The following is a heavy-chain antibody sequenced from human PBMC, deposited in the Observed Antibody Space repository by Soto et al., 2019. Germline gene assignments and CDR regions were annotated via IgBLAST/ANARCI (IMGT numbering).Heavy chain of an antibody. D-gene: IGHD6-13*01. Sequence: GGSLRLSCAASGFTFSSYSMNWVRQAPGKGLEWVSSISSSSSYIYYADSVKGRFTISRDNAKNSLYLQMNSLRAEDTAVYYCARDREAYSSSWYGKTFDYWGQGTLVTAPQ. CDR3: ARDREAYSSSWYGKTFDY. J-gene: IGHJ4*02. CDR1: GFTFSSYS. CDR2: ISSSSSYI. V-gene: IGHV3-21*01.